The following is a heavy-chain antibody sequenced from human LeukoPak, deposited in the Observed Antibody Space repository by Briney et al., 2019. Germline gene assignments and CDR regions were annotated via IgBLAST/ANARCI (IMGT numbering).Heavy chain of an antibody. J-gene: IGHJ4*02. CDR2: ISYDGSNK. V-gene: IGHV3-30*04. CDR3: ARGADYFDY. CDR1: GFTFSSYA. Sequence: GGSLRLSCAASGFTFSSYAMHWVRQAPGKGLEWVAVISYDGSNKYYADSVKGRFTISRDNSKNTLYLQMNSLRAEDTAVYYCARGADYFDYWGQETLVTVSS.